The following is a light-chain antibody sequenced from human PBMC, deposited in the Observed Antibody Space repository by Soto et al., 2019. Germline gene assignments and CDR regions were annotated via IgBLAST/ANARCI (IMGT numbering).Light chain of an antibody. CDR2: DDS. CDR3: QVWDSSSDHWV. CDR1: NIGRKT. J-gene: IGLJ3*02. V-gene: IGLV3-21*02. Sequence: SYELTQPPSVSVAPGQTARITCGGNNIGRKTVHWYQQKPGQAHVLVVYDDSDRPSGIPERFSGSNSGNTATLTISRVEAGDEADYYCQVWDSSSDHWVFGGGTKVTVL.